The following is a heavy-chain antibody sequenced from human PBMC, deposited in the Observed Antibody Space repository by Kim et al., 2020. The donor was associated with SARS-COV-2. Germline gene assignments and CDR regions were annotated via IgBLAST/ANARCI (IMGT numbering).Heavy chain of an antibody. CDR3: ARDPEKWELRGNYYYGMDV. CDR1: GYTFTGYY. J-gene: IGHJ6*02. Sequence: ASVKVSCKASGYTFTGYYMHWVRQAPGQGLEWMGWINPNSGGRNYAQKFQGRVTMTRDTSISTAYMELSRLRSDDTAVYYCARDPEKWELRGNYYYGMDVWGQGTTVTVSS. CDR2: INPNSGGR. D-gene: IGHD1-26*01. V-gene: IGHV1-2*02.